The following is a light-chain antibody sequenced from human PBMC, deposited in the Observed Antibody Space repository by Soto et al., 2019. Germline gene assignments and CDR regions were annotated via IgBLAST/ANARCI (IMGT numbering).Light chain of an antibody. CDR2: GAS. Sequence: ELVLTQSPGTLSLSPGERATLSCRASQTVNNNYLAWYQQIPGQAPRLLISGASGRATGTPDRFSGSASGTDFTLTISRLEPEDFAVYYCQQYGNSPRYTFGQGTKLEIK. J-gene: IGKJ2*01. CDR1: QTVNNNY. V-gene: IGKV3-20*01. CDR3: QQYGNSPRYT.